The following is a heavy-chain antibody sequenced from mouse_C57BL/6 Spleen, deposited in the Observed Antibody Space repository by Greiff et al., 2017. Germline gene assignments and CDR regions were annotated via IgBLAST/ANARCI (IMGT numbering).Heavy chain of an antibody. CDR3: ARWGYAMDY. J-gene: IGHJ4*01. Sequence: VQLQQPGAELVRPGSSVKLSCKASGYTFTSYWMHWVKQRPIQGLEWIGNIDPSDSETHYNQKFKDKATLTVDKSSSTAYMKLSSLTSEDSAVYYCARWGYAMDYWGQGTSVTVSS. CDR2: IDPSDSET. V-gene: IGHV1-52*01. CDR1: GYTFTSYW.